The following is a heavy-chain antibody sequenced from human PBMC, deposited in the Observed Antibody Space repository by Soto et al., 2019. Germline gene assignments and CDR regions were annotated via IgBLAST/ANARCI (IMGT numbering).Heavy chain of an antibody. V-gene: IGHV5-51*01. J-gene: IGHJ6*02. Sequence: GESLKISCKGSGYSFTSYWIGWVRQMLGKGLEWMGIIYPGDSDTSYSPSFQGQVTISADKSISTAYLQWSSLKASDTAMYYCARPRSSSRNYYGMDVWGQGTTVTVSS. CDR3: ARPRSSSRNYYGMDV. CDR1: GYSFTSYW. CDR2: IYPGDSDT. D-gene: IGHD6-13*01.